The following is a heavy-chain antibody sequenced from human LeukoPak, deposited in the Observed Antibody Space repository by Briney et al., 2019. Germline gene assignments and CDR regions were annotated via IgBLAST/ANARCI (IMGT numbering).Heavy chain of an antibody. J-gene: IGHJ1*01. CDR2: IYYSGST. D-gene: IGHD3-22*01. CDR3: ARGRDSSGYYYEEYFQH. CDR1: GGSISSYY. V-gene: IGHV4-59*01. Sequence: PSETLSLTCTVSGGSISSYYRSWIRQPPGKGLEWIGYIYYSGSTNYNPSLKRRATISVDTSKNQFSLKLSSVTAADTAVYYCARGRDSSGYYYEEYFQHWGQGTLVTVSS.